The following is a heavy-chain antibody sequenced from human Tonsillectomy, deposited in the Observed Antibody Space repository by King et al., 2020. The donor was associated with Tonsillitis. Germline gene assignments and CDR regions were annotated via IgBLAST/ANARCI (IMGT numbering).Heavy chain of an antibody. CDR1: GYNFIDYW. J-gene: IGHJ3*02. D-gene: IGHD3/OR15-3a*01. CDR3: ARSLTHYDFWTAYDMGDAFDI. CDR2: IYPGDSDT. V-gene: IGHV5-51*01. Sequence: QLVQSGAEVKKPGESLKISCKGSGYNFIDYWIGWVRQMPGKGLEWMGLIYPGDSDTTYGPSFQGQVTISADKSVSTAYLQWSSLKASDSAIYYCARSLTHYDFWTAYDMGDAFDIWGQGTMVTISS.